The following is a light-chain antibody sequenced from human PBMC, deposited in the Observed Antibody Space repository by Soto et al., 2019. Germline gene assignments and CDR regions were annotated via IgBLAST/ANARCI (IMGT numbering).Light chain of an antibody. CDR1: SSDVGRYNL. CDR3: CSYVGSSHLM. Sequence: QSALTQPASASGSPGQSITISCTGTSSDVGRYNLVSWYQHLPGKAPKLIIYEVNERPSGISDRFSGSKSGNTASLTISGLQAEDEADYYCCSYVGSSHLMFGGGTKLTVL. V-gene: IGLV2-23*02. CDR2: EVN. J-gene: IGLJ3*02.